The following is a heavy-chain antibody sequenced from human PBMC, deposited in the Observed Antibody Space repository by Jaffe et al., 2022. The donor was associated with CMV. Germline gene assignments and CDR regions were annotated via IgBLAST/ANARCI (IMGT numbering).Heavy chain of an antibody. D-gene: IGHD6-19*01. CDR3: ARDRRMGGQWLVPFGY. J-gene: IGHJ4*02. CDR1: GGTFSSYA. Sequence: QVQLVQSGAEVKKPGSSVKVSCKASGGTFSSYAISWVRQAPGQGLEWMGRIIPILGIANYAQKFQGRVTITADKSTSTAYMELSSLRSEDTAVYYCARDRRMGGQWLVPFGYWGQGTLVTVSS. CDR2: IIPILGIA. V-gene: IGHV1-69*09.